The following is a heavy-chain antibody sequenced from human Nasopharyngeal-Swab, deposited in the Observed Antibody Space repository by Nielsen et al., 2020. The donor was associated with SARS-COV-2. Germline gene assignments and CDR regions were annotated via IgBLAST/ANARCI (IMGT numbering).Heavy chain of an antibody. CDR2: IYYSGST. V-gene: IGHV4-59*13. J-gene: IGHJ3*02. CDR1: GGSISSYY. D-gene: IGHD3-22*01. CDR3: ASYYDSEADAFDI. Sequence: SETLSLTYTVSGGSISSYYWSWIRQPPGKGLEWIGYIYYSGSTNYNPSLKSRVTISVDTSKNQFSLKPSSVTAADTAVYYCASYYDSEADAFDIWGQGTMVTVSS.